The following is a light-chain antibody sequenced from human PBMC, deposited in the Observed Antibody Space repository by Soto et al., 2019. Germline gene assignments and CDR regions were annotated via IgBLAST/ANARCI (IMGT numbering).Light chain of an antibody. CDR1: QSISSW. CDR3: QQYNSYSRT. V-gene: IGKV1-5*03. CDR2: KAS. Sequence: DIQMTQSPSTLSASVGDRVTITCRASQSISSWLAWYQQKPGKAPKLLIYKASSLGTGGPSRFSGSGSGTEFTLTISSLQTDDFATYYCQQYNSYSRTFGQGTKVEIK. J-gene: IGKJ1*01.